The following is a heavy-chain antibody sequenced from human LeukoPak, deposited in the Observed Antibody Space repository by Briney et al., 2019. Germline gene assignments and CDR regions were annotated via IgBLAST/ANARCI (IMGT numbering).Heavy chain of an antibody. CDR1: GASVTDYY. J-gene: IGHJ5*02. CDR2: IHHSGNS. V-gene: IGHV4-59*02. Sequence: PSETLSLTCTVSGASVTDYYRSWIRQSPGKGLEWISYIHHSGNSDYNPSLRSRVTTSLDTSKNQFSLNLISVTAADTAVYYCTRGHWGLQSWGQGTLVTVSS. CDR3: TRGHWGLQS. D-gene: IGHD7-27*01.